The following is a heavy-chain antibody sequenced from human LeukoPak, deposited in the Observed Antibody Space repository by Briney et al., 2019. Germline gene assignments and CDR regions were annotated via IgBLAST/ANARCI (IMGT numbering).Heavy chain of an antibody. CDR3: ARPYYDSSGYYYPYYFDY. J-gene: IGHJ4*02. D-gene: IGHD3-22*01. Sequence: SETLSLTCTVSGGSISSSSYYRGWIRQPPGKGLEWIGSIYYSGSTYYNPSLKSRVTISVDTSKNQFSLKLSSVTAADTAVYYCARPYYDSSGYYYPYYFDYWGQGTLVTVSS. CDR1: GGSISSSSYY. CDR2: IYYSGST. V-gene: IGHV4-39*01.